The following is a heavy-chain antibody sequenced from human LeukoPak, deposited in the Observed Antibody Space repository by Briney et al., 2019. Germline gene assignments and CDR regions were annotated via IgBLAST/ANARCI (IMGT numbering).Heavy chain of an antibody. V-gene: IGHV4-34*01. CDR2: LNHGGSA. CDR1: GGSFSGNY. J-gene: IGHJ3*02. CDR3: ARILAYYDSGVSDTYDALNI. Sequence: PSETLSLTCAVYGGSFSGNYWSWIRQPPGKGLEWIGELNHGGSANYNPSLKSRVTVSGDPSKNQFSLRLSSVTAADTAVYYCARILAYYDSGVSDTYDALNIWGQGTMVTVSS. D-gene: IGHD3-22*01.